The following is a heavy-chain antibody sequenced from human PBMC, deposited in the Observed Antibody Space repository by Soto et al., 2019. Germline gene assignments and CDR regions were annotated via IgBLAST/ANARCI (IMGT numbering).Heavy chain of an antibody. CDR3: ARGDSMKLGVHWDASDKSYVDS. J-gene: IGHJ4*02. CDR1: GGSFSGYY. CDR2: INNSGST. V-gene: IGHV4-34*01. Sequence: QVQLQQWGAGLLKPSETLSLTCAVYGGSFSGYYCSWIRQTPGKGLGWIGEINNSGSTNYNPTLKSRVSLIGEPYKDQDAMKLGSVNDADTGVYYCARGDSMKLGVHWDASDKSYVDSWGQGTLVTVSA. D-gene: IGHD3-22*01.